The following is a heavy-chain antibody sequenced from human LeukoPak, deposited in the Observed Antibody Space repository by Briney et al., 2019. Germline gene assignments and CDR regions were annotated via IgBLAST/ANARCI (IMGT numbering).Heavy chain of an antibody. Sequence: SETLSLTCTVSAGSISRYYWSWIRQPAGKGREWIGYIHYSGSTNYNPSPKSQVTISVDTSKNQFSLKLTAVTAANRPLYYCARVLTDPAAFDIWGQRTMVTVSS. V-gene: IGHV4-59*01. CDR2: IHYSGST. CDR3: ARVLTDPAAFDI. J-gene: IGHJ3*02. D-gene: IGHD3-16*01. CDR1: AGSISRYY.